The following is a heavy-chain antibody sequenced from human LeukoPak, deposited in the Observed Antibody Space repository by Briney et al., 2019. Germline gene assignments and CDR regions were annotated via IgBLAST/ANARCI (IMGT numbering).Heavy chain of an antibody. Sequence: PGGSLRLSCAASGFTFSDYSMHWVRQAPGKGLEWVAVISYDGSNKYYADSVKGRFTISRDNSKNTLYLQMNSLRAEDTAVYYCARDGVYSYGSNWFDPWGQGTLVTVSS. CDR2: ISYDGSNK. D-gene: IGHD5-18*01. V-gene: IGHV3-30*19. J-gene: IGHJ5*02. CDR3: ARDGVYSYGSNWFDP. CDR1: GFTFSDYS.